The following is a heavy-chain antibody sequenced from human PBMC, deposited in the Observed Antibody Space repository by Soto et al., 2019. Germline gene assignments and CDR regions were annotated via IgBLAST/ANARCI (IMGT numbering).Heavy chain of an antibody. CDR1: GFTFSTYG. Sequence: QVQLVESGGGVVQPGRSLRLSCAASGFTFSTYGIHWVRQAPGKGLEWVALIWHDGSKEYYADSVKGRFTISRDNSKNTGYLQMNSLRAEGTAMYYCARDYWGNSAYYFDYWGQGALVTVSS. CDR2: IWHDGSKE. D-gene: IGHD2-21*01. V-gene: IGHV3-33*01. J-gene: IGHJ4*02. CDR3: ARDYWGNSAYYFDY.